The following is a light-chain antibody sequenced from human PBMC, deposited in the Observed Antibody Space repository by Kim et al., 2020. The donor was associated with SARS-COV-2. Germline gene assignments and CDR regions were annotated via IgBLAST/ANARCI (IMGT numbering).Light chain of an antibody. Sequence: GNTITRSCTRSSGSIASNYVQWYQQRPGSAPTTVIYEDNQRPSGVPDRFSGSIDSSSNSASLTISGLKTEDETDYYCQSYDSSSWVFGGGTQLTVL. CDR1: SGSIASNY. CDR2: EDN. J-gene: IGLJ3*02. V-gene: IGLV6-57*03. CDR3: QSYDSSSWV.